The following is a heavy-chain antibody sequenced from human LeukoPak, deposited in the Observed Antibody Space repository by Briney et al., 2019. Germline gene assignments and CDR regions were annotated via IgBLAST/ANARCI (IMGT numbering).Heavy chain of an antibody. CDR1: GGSISSSSYY. CDR3: ARQVADHGTTSWPYYYYYMDV. Sequence: SETLSLTCTVSGGSISSSSYYWGWIRQPPGKGLEWIGSIYYSRSTYYNPSLKSRVTISVDTSKNQFSLKLSSVTAADTAVYYCARQVADHGTTSWPYYYYYMDVWGKGTTVTVSS. D-gene: IGHD4-11*01. CDR2: IYYSRST. V-gene: IGHV4-39*01. J-gene: IGHJ6*03.